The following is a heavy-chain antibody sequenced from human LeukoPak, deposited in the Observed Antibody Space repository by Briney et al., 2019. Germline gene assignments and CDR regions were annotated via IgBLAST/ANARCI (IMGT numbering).Heavy chain of an antibody. J-gene: IGHJ4*02. Sequence: GGSLRLSCAVSGFTFSSYAMSWVRQAPGKGLEWVSAISSGGGSTYYADSVKGRFTISRDNSKNTLYLQMNSLRAEDTAVYYCAKDNAYSSGWLYYFDYWGQGTLVTVSS. CDR2: ISSGGGST. V-gene: IGHV3-23*01. CDR3: AKDNAYSSGWLYYFDY. D-gene: IGHD6-19*01. CDR1: GFTFSSYA.